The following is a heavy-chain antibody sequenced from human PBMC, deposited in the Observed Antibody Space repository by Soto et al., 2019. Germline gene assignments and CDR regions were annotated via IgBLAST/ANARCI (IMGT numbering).Heavy chain of an antibody. J-gene: IGHJ5*02. Sequence: SETLSLTCTFSGASISSSSYYWGWIRQPPGKGLEWIGSIYFSGSTYYNPSLTSRVTISVDTSKDQFSLKLSSVTAADTAVYYCASAYHFWSGQTPFDPWGKGTLVTV. CDR3: ASAYHFWSGQTPFDP. CDR2: IYFSGST. CDR1: GASISSSSYY. V-gene: IGHV4-39*01. D-gene: IGHD3-3*01.